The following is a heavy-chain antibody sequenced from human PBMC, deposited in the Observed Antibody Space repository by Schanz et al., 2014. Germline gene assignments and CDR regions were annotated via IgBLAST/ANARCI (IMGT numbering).Heavy chain of an antibody. CDR1: GFTFSSHW. CDR2: IGNGGVTI. D-gene: IGHD1-1*01. V-gene: IGHV3-48*03. J-gene: IGHJ4*02. CDR3: AKIERNED. Sequence: EVQLVESGGGLVQPGGSLRLSCAASGFTFSSHWMHWVRQAPGKGLEWVSYIGNGGVTIYYADSVKGRFTISRDNAKNTLYLQMNSLRAEDTAVYFCAKIERNEDWGQGTLVTVSS.